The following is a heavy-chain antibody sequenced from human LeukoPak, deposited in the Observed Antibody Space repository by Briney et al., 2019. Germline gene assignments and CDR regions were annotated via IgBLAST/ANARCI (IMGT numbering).Heavy chain of an antibody. CDR3: AKDSKGGGGGKGGKAFDY. CDR2: ISGSGGST. J-gene: IGHJ4*02. Sequence: GGSLRLSCAASGFTFSSYAMSWVRQAPGKGLEWVSAISGSGGSTYYADSVKGRSTISRDNSKNTLYLQMNSLRAEDTAVYYCAKDSKGGGGGKGGKAFDYWGQGTLVTVSS. D-gene: IGHD2-15*01. V-gene: IGHV3-23*01. CDR1: GFTFSSYA.